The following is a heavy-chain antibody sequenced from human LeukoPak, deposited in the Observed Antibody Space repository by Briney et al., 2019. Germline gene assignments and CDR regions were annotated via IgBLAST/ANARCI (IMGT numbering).Heavy chain of an antibody. CDR3: ARDIAVSGTTPFFDY. Sequence: SETLSLTCIVSGGSISSYHWNWIRQPPGKGVEWIGYIYHSGSTNYNPSLKSRVTISVDTSKNQFSLKLSSVTAADTAVYYCARDIAVSGTTPFFDYWGQGTLVTVSS. J-gene: IGHJ4*02. V-gene: IGHV4-59*01. CDR2: IYHSGST. D-gene: IGHD6-19*01. CDR1: GGSISSYH.